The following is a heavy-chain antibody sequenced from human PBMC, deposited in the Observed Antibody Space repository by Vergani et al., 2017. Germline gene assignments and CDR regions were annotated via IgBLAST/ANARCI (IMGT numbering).Heavy chain of an antibody. CDR3: ATERIAARPRSPYWYGRDV. CDR1: GYTFTDYY. CDR2: VDPEDGET. D-gene: IGHD6-6*01. V-gene: IGHV1-69-2*01. Sequence: EVQLVQSGAEVKKPGATVKISCKVSGYTFTDYYMHWVQQAPGKGLEWMGLVDPEDGETIYAEKFQGRVTITADTSTDTAYMELSSLRSADTAGYYGATERIAARPRSPYWYGRDVWGQGTTVTVSS. J-gene: IGHJ6*02.